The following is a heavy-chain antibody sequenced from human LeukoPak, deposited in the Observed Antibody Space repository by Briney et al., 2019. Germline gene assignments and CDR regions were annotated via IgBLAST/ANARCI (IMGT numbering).Heavy chain of an antibody. V-gene: IGHV3-30*02. Sequence: PGGSLRLSCAASGFTFSSYGMHWVRQAPGKGLEWVAFIRYDGSNKYYADSVKGRFTISTDNSKNTLYLQMNSLRAEDTAVYYCAKDYYDSSGEPDAFDIWGQGTMVTVSS. D-gene: IGHD3-22*01. CDR3: AKDYYDSSGEPDAFDI. CDR1: GFTFSSYG. J-gene: IGHJ3*02. CDR2: IRYDGSNK.